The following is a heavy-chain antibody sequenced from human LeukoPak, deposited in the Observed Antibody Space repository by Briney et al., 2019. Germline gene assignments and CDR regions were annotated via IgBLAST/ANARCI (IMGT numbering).Heavy chain of an antibody. CDR2: ISAYNGNT. J-gene: IGHJ4*02. Sequence: ASVKVSCKASGYTFTSYGISWVRQAPGQGLEWMGWISAYNGNTNYAQKLQGRVTMTTDTSISTAYMELSRLRSDDTAVYYCARDSQDYYGSGSYYHYWGQGTLVTVSS. V-gene: IGHV1-18*01. CDR1: GYTFTSYG. D-gene: IGHD3-10*01. CDR3: ARDSQDYYGSGSYYHY.